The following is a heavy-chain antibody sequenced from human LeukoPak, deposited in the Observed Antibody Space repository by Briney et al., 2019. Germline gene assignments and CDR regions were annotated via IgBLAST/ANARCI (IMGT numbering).Heavy chain of an antibody. V-gene: IGHV1-69*05. CDR1: GGTFNRYA. J-gene: IGHJ4*02. Sequence: SVKVSCKASGGTFNRYAISWVRQAPGQGLEWMGGIIPIFGTANYAQKFQGRVTITTDESTSTAYMELSSLRSEDTAVYYCASEWTSGSYGGYFDYWGQGTLVTVSS. CDR3: ASEWTSGSYGGYFDY. D-gene: IGHD1-26*01. CDR2: IIPIFGTA.